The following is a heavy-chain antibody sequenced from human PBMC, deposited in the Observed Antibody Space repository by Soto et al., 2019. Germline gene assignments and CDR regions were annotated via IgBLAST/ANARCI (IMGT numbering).Heavy chain of an antibody. CDR1: GFSFSNNG. Sequence: EVQLLESGGGLVQPGGSLRLSCAASGFSFSNNGISWVRQAPGKGLEWVSTISSTGSSTYYADSVKGRFTISRDNSKNTVFVQMNSLRAEDTAVYYCARDRGYCSGGTCYWGFDLWGRGTLVTVSS. CDR3: ARDRGYCSGGTCYWGFDL. CDR2: ISSTGSST. J-gene: IGHJ2*01. V-gene: IGHV3-23*01. D-gene: IGHD2-15*01.